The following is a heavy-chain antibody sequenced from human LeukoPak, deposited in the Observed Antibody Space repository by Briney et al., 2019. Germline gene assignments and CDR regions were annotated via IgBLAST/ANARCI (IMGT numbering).Heavy chain of an antibody. Sequence: ASVKVSCKASGGTFSSYAISWVRQAPGQGLEWMGGIIPIFGTANYAQKFQGRVTITADKSTSTAYMELSSLRSEDTAVYYCASHLSLTGYSVVGLGFAFDIWGQGTMVTVSS. CDR1: GGTFSSYA. CDR2: IIPIFGTA. D-gene: IGHD3-9*01. V-gene: IGHV1-69*06. J-gene: IGHJ3*02. CDR3: ASHLSLTGYSVVGLGFAFDI.